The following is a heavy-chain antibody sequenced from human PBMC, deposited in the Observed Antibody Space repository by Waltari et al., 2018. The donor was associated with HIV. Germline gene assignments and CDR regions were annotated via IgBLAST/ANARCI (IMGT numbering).Heavy chain of an antibody. CDR2: FDPEQGKT. CDR3: TTEGLYCSGGTCYSRFDP. CDR1: GYTLSDIS. J-gene: IGHJ5*02. Sequence: QVPLVQSGAEVKKPGASVKVSCKVSGYTLSDISMPWRRQAPGKGLEWMGGFDPEQGKTIYAQNFQGRVTMTEDAATDTAYMELSSLRSEDTAVYYCTTEGLYCSGGTCYSRFDPWGQGTLVTVSS. D-gene: IGHD2-15*01. V-gene: IGHV1-24*01.